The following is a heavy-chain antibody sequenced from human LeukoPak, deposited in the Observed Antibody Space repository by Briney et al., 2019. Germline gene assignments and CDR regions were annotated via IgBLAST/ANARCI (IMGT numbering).Heavy chain of an antibody. D-gene: IGHD3-9*01. CDR3: ARLFNYDILTGYYDPTPDY. CDR2: IYYSGST. CDR1: GGSISSSSYY. V-gene: IGHV4-39*01. J-gene: IGHJ4*02. Sequence: SETLSLTCTVSGGSISSSSYYWGWIRQPPGKGMEWIGSIYYSGSTYYNPSPKSRVTISVDTSKNQFSLKLSSVTAADTAVYYCARLFNYDILTGYYDPTPDYWGQGTLVTVSS.